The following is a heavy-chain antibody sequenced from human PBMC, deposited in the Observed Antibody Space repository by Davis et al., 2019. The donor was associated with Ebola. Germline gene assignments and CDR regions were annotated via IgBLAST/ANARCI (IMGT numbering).Heavy chain of an antibody. CDR1: GFTVSSNY. CDR3: ARAGYYYDSSVDYYYYGMDV. CDR2: IYNGGST. V-gene: IGHV3-53*01. Sequence: GGSLRLSCAASGFTVSSNYMSWVRQAPGKGLEWVSVIYNGGSTYYADSVKGRFTISRDNSKNTLYLQMNSLRAEYTAVYYCARAGYYYDSSVDYYYYGMDVWGQGTTVTVSS. D-gene: IGHD3-22*01. J-gene: IGHJ6*02.